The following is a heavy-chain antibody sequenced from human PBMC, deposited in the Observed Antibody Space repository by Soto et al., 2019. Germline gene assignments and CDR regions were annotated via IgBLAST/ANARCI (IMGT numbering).Heavy chain of an antibody. CDR1: GGSFNSYS. CDR2: ISYSGSA. CDR3: ARERPEKYYDS. Sequence: SETLSLTCTISGGSFNSYSWTWIRQPPGKGLEWIGYISYSGSANYNPSLMIRGTMSVDTSKNQFSLRLSSVTAADTAVYFCARERPEKYYDSWGRGILVTVSS. J-gene: IGHJ4*02. V-gene: IGHV4-59*01. D-gene: IGHD6-6*01.